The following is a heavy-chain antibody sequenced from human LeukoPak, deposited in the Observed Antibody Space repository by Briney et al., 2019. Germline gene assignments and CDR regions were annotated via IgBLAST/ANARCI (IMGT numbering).Heavy chain of an antibody. V-gene: IGHV4-39*07. D-gene: IGHD3-10*01. Sequence: PSETLSLTCSVSGGSISLSYYYWGWIRQPPGKALEWIGSVYYSGTTSYNPSLKSRVTISVDMSKNHFSLRLSSVTAADTAMYYCARGSRYYYGSGSYLIDYWGQGTLVTVSS. CDR1: GGSISLSYYY. CDR3: ARGSRYYYGSGSYLIDY. J-gene: IGHJ4*02. CDR2: VYYSGTT.